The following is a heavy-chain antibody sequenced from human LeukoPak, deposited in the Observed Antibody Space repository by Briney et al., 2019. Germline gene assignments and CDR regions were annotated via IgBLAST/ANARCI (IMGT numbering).Heavy chain of an antibody. J-gene: IGHJ4*02. CDR3: ARDRGEKRGSYLVLFDY. CDR1: GGTFSGDA. V-gene: IGHV1-69*05. D-gene: IGHD1-26*01. CDR2: IIPIAGTA. Sequence: SVKVSCEASGGTFSGDAISWGRQAPGGGGGWMVGIIPIAGTASYAQQFQGRVTITTDDSTSTAYMALRSLRSEDPAVYYCARDRGEKRGSYLVLFDYWGQGTLVTVSS.